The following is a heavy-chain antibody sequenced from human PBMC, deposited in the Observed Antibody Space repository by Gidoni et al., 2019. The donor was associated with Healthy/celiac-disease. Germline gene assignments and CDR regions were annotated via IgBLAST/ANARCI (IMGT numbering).Heavy chain of an antibody. CDR2: IYTSGRT. J-gene: IGHJ6*02. D-gene: IGHD3-9*01. Sequence: QVQLQESGPGLVKPSQTLSLTCPVSGGPISSGSYYWSWIRQPAGKGLEWTGRIYTSGRTNYNPSHKSRVTISVDTSKNQFSLKLSSVTAADTAVYYCARGGRYIDSGGMDVWGQGTTVTVSS. CDR1: GGPISSGSYY. V-gene: IGHV4-61*02. CDR3: ARGGRYIDSGGMDV.